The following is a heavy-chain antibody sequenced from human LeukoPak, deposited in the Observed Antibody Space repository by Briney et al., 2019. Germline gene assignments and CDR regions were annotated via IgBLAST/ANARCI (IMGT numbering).Heavy chain of an antibody. J-gene: IGHJ3*02. CDR2: IYTSGST. CDR3: ARDFVIPEDAFDI. Sequence: SETLSLTCAVSGGSISSYSWSWIRQPAGKGLEWIGRIYTSGSTNYNPSLKSRVTMSVDTSKNQFSLKLSSVTAADTAVYYCARDFVIPEDAFDIWGQGTRVTVSS. CDR1: GGSISSYS. V-gene: IGHV4-4*07. D-gene: IGHD1-14*01.